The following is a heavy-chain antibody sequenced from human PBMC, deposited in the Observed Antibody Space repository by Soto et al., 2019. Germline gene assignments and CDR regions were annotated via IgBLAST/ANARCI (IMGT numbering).Heavy chain of an antibody. J-gene: IGHJ5*02. CDR2: IYHSGST. Sequence: LSLTCAVSGGSISSGGYSWSWIRQPPGKGLEWIGYIYHSGSTYYNPSLKSRVTISVDRSKNQFSLKLSSVTAADTAVYYCARAAAYSSSYLDPWGQGTLVTVSS. CDR1: GGSISSGGYS. D-gene: IGHD6-6*01. CDR3: ARAAAYSSSYLDP. V-gene: IGHV4-30-2*01.